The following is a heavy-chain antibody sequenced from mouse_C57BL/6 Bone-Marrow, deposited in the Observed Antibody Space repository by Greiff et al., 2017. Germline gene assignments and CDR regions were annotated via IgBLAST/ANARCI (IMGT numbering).Heavy chain of an antibody. CDR1: GFTFSSYG. CDR2: ISSGGSYT. V-gene: IGHV5-6*01. J-gene: IGHJ3*01. CDR3: ARGGGTWFAY. Sequence: EVQRVESGGDLVKPGGSLKLSCAASGFTFSSYGMSWVRQTPDKRLEWVATISSGGSYTYYPDSVKGRFTISRDNAKNTLYLQMSSLKSEDTAMYYCARGGGTWFAYWGQGTLVTVSA.